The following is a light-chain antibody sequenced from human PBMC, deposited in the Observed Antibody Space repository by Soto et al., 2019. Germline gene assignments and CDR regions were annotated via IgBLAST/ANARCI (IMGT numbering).Light chain of an antibody. J-gene: IGLJ3*02. V-gene: IGLV1-47*01. Sequence: QSVLTQPPSASGTPGQRVTIPCSESSSSIGSNYIYWYQQLPGTAPKLLIYRDSQRPSGVPDRFSGSKSGTSASLAISGLRSEDEADYYCAAWDDSLRGWVFGGGTQLTVL. CDR3: AAWDDSLRGWV. CDR1: SSSIGSNY. CDR2: RDS.